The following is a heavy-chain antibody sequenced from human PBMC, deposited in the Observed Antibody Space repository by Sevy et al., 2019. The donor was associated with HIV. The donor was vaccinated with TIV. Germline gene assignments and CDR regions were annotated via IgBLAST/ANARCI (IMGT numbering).Heavy chain of an antibody. D-gene: IGHD5-12*01. V-gene: IGHV3-23*01. CDR1: GFTLSIYA. Sequence: GGSLRLSCATSGFTLSIYAMSWVRQAPGKGLEWVSSMSGRGGAIYYADSVKGRFTISRDNSRNTLYLHMNSLRVGDTAVYFCAKNRMDLETACVFDYWGQGTLVTVSS. CDR2: MSGRGGAI. CDR3: AKNRMDLETACVFDY. J-gene: IGHJ4*02.